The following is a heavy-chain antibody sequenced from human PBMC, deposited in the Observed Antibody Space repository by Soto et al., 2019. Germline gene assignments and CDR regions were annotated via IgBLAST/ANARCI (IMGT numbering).Heavy chain of an antibody. D-gene: IGHD3-3*01. CDR1: GFSFSNAW. CDR2: IKSKTDGGTT. CDR3: TTDLSDFWSGYSRYYFDY. Sequence: GGSLRLSCAASGFSFSNAWMSWVRQAPGKGLEWVGRIKSKTDGGTTDYAAPVKGRFTISRDDSKNTLYLQMNSLKNEDTAVYYCTTDLSDFWSGYSRYYFDYWGQGTLVTVSS. V-gene: IGHV3-15*01. J-gene: IGHJ4*02.